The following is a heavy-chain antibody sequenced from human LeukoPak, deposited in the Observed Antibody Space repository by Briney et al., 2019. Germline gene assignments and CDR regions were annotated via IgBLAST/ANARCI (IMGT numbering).Heavy chain of an antibody. D-gene: IGHD5-18*01. J-gene: IGHJ6*02. CDR3: ARGRLQLWSFPLPYNHYAIDV. Sequence: SETLSLTCTVSGGSISSYYWSWIRQPPGKGLEWIGYIYYSRSTNYNPSLKSRVTISVHTSNKQFSLNVRSVTDADTAVYFCARGRLQLWSFPLPYNHYAIDVWGQGTTVTVSS. V-gene: IGHV4-59*12. CDR1: GGSISSYY. CDR2: IYYSRST.